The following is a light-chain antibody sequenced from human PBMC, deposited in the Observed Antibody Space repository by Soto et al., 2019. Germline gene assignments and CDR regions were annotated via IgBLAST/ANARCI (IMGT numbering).Light chain of an antibody. CDR1: QSVSSSY. V-gene: IGKV3-20*01. Sequence: EIVLTQSPGTLSLSPGERATLSCRASQSVSSSYLAWYQQKPGQAPRLLIYGASSRATGIPDRFSGSWSGTDFTLTISRLEPEDFAVYYCQQYGSSPPYTFGHGTKLEIK. CDR2: GAS. CDR3: QQYGSSPPYT. J-gene: IGKJ2*01.